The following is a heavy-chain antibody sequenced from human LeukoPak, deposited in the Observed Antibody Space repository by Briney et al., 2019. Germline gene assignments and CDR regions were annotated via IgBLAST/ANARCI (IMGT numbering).Heavy chain of an antibody. D-gene: IGHD3-10*01. CDR1: GFTFSSYA. Sequence: GGSLRLSCAASGFTFSSYAMSWVRQAPGKGLEWVSAISGSGGSTYVADSVKGRFTFSRDNSKNTLYLQMNSLRAEDTAVYYCAKDSDYYGSGSSVDYWGQGTLVTVSS. CDR3: AKDSDYYGSGSSVDY. J-gene: IGHJ4*02. CDR2: ISGSGGST. V-gene: IGHV3-23*01.